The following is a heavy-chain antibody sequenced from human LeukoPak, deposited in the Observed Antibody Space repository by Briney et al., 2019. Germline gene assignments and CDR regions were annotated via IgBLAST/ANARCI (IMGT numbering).Heavy chain of an antibody. J-gene: IGHJ4*02. CDR3: AKDLYSGYDLYGDFDY. Sequence: GGSLRLSCTPSGFTFSSHAMSWVRQAPGKGLEWVSGISGNGAGTYYGDSVKGRFTISRDNSKNTLYLQMNSLRAEDTAVYYCAKDLYSGYDLYGDFDYWGQGTLVTVSS. D-gene: IGHD5-12*01. V-gene: IGHV3-23*02. CDR1: GFTFSSHA. CDR2: ISGNGAGT.